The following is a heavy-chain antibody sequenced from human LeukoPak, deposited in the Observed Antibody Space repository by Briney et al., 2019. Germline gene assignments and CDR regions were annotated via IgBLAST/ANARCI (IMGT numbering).Heavy chain of an antibody. Sequence: PGGSLRLSCAASGFTFSSYAMNWVRQAPGKGLEWVSGIGGSGGSTYYADSVKGRFTISRDNSKNTLYLQMNSLRAEDSAVYYCAKASGSGTYYKSPFDYWGQGTLVTVSS. CDR1: GFTFSSYA. V-gene: IGHV3-23*01. CDR3: AKASGSGTYYKSPFDY. D-gene: IGHD3-10*01. J-gene: IGHJ4*02. CDR2: IGGSGGST.